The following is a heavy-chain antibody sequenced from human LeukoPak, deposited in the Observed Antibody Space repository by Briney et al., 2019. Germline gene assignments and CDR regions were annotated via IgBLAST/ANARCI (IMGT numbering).Heavy chain of an antibody. V-gene: IGHV1-2*02. CDR3: ARDLKNDRAVNHY. CDR1: GYTFTGYY. J-gene: IGHJ4*02. CDR2: INPNSGGT. Sequence: ASVKASCKASGYTFTGYYMHWVRQAPGQGLEWMGWINPNSGGTNYAQKFQGRVTMTRDTSISTAYMELSRLRSDDTAVYYCARDLKNDRAVNHYWGQGTLVTVSS. D-gene: IGHD4-11*01.